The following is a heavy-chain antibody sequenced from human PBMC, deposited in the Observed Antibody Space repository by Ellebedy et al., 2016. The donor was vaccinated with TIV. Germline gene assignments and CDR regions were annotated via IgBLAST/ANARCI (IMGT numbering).Heavy chain of an antibody. Sequence: GESLEISXAASGFSSSDYYMSWIRQAPGKGLEWVSYISDSGSMIHYADSVKGRFTISRDNSKNSLYLQMNNLRAEDTAVYYCARISSGRSFYGMDVWGQGTTVTVSS. V-gene: IGHV3-11*01. D-gene: IGHD6-19*01. CDR2: ISDSGSMI. J-gene: IGHJ6*02. CDR3: ARISSGRSFYGMDV. CDR1: GFSSSDYY.